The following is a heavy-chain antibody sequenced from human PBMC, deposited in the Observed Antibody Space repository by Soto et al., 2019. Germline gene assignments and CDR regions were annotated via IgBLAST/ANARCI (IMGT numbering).Heavy chain of an antibody. D-gene: IGHD3-22*01. V-gene: IGHV3-33*01. Sequence: PGGSLRLSCAVSGFTFSSYGMNWVRQAPGKGLEWVAAIYYDGSNKYYAESVRGRFTISRDNFKNTLYLHMNSLRAEDTAVYYCARDSKDDSSGYYAGFDYWGQGTLVTVSS. CDR3: ARDSKDDSSGYYAGFDY. CDR2: IYYDGSNK. CDR1: GFTFSSYG. J-gene: IGHJ4*02.